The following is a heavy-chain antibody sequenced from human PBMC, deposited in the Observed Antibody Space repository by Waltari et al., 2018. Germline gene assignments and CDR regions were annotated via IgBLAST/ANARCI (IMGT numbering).Heavy chain of an antibody. J-gene: IGHJ6*02. Sequence: EPQLLQSGGGMAQPGGSLRLPCIPSGFNSNNPMAWVRQAPGRGLEWVAGISRPGGNTYYADSVRGRFIISRDLSQNTLYLHLNSLRVEDTAVYYCSHQLLSNFFHGMDVWGQGTTVTVSS. V-gene: IGHV3-23*01. D-gene: IGHD2-2*01. CDR1: GFNSNNP. CDR3: SHQLLSNFFHGMDV. CDR2: ISRPGGNT.